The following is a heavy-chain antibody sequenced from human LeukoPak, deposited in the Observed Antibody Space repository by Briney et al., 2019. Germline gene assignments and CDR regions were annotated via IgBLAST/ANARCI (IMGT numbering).Heavy chain of an antibody. D-gene: IGHD3-22*01. J-gene: IGHJ4*02. CDR1: GGTFSSYA. Sequence: ASVKVSCKASGGTFSSYAISWVRQAPGQGLEWMGWINPNSGGTNYAQKFQGRVTMTRDTSISTAYMELSRLRSDDTAVYYCARAIHDSSGYWGQGTLVTVSS. CDR3: ARAIHDSSGY. V-gene: IGHV1-2*02. CDR2: INPNSGGT.